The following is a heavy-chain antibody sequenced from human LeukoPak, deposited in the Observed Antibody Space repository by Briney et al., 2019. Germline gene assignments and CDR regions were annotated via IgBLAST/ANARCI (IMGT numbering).Heavy chain of an antibody. V-gene: IGHV4-61*02. CDR2: IYTSGST. Sequence: PSETLSLTCTVSGGSISSGSYYWSWIRQPAGKGLEWIGRIYTSGSTNYNPSLKSRVTISVDKSKNQFSLKLSSVTAADAAVYYCEVVVVPADGSRYDYWGQGTLVTVSS. D-gene: IGHD2-2*01. CDR3: EVVVVPADGSRYDY. J-gene: IGHJ4*02. CDR1: GGSISSGSYY.